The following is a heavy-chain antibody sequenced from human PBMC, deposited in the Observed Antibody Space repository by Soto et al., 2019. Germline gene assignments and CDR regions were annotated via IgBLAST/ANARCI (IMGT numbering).Heavy chain of an antibody. V-gene: IGHV3-48*02. CDR3: ARVVRIAAAGTSDERYYYYYGMDV. Sequence: GGSLRLSCAASGFTFSSYSMNWVRQAPGKGLEWVSYISSSSSTIYYADSVKGRFTISRDNAKNSLYLQMNSLRDEDTAVYYCARVVRIAAAGTSDERYYYYYGMDVWGQGTTVTVSS. D-gene: IGHD6-13*01. CDR1: GFTFSSYS. CDR2: ISSSSSTI. J-gene: IGHJ6*02.